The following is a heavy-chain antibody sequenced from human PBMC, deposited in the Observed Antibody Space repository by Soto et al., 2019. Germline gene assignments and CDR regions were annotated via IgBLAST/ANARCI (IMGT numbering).Heavy chain of an antibody. V-gene: IGHV3-64D*08. CDR3: VKKWSLGLDLDY. D-gene: IGHD2-8*01. CDR1: GFTFSNYN. Sequence: GGSLRLSCYASGFTFSNYNLHWVRQAPGKGLEYVSIITSNGDTTYYTDSVKGRFTVSRDNSKNTLYLQMRNLGPEDTAIYYCVKKWSLGLDLDYWGQGTLVTVSS. CDR2: ITSNGDTT. J-gene: IGHJ4*02.